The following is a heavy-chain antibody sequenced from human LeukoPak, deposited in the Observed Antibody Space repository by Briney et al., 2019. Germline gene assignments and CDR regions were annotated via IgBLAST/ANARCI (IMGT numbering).Heavy chain of an antibody. D-gene: IGHD6-13*01. CDR3: ARGRVAAGIDYYYYMDV. V-gene: IGHV4-39*07. CDR1: GGSISSSSYY. Sequence: SETLSLTCTVSGGSISSSSYYWGWIRQPPGKGLEWIGSIYYSGSTYYNPSLKSRVTISVDTSKNQFSLKLSSVTAADTAVYYCARGRVAAGIDYYYYMDVWGKGTTVTVSS. CDR2: IYYSGST. J-gene: IGHJ6*03.